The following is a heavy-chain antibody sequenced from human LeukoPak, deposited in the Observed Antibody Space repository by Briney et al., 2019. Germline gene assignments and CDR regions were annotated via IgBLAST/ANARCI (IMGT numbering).Heavy chain of an antibody. CDR2: FDPEDGET. CDR1: GYTLTELS. Sequence: ASVKVSCKVSGYTLTELSMHWVRQAPGKGLEWMGGFDPEDGETIYAQKFQGRVTMTEGTSTDTAYMELSSLRSEDTAVYYCATGVDYGPNYFDYWGQGTLVTVSS. CDR3: ATGVDYGPNYFDY. V-gene: IGHV1-24*01. J-gene: IGHJ4*02. D-gene: IGHD4-17*01.